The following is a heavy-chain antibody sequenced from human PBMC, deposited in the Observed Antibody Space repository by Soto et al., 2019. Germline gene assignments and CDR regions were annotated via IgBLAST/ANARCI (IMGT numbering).Heavy chain of an antibody. D-gene: IGHD3-10*01. CDR2: ISSSSSTI. CDR1: GFTFSSYS. CDR3: ARAYNLFTMVDYFDY. V-gene: IGHV3-48*01. J-gene: IGHJ4*02. Sequence: EVQLVESGGGLVQPGGSLRLSCAASGFTFSSYSMNWVRQAPGKGLEWISYISSSSSTIYYVDSVKGRFTISRDNAKNSLYLQMNSLRAEDTAVYYCARAYNLFTMVDYFDYWGQGTLVTVSS.